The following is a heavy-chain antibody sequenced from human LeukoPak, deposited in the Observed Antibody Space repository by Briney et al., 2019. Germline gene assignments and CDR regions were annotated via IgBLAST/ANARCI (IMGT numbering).Heavy chain of an antibody. V-gene: IGHV3-11*01. CDR1: GFTFSDHY. J-gene: IGHJ1*01. Sequence: PGGSLRLSCAASGFTFSDHYMSWIRQAPGKGLEWVSYISSSGSTIYYADSVKGRFTISRDNAKNSLYLQMNSLRAEDTAVYYCASVEYGDYVFAFWGQGTLVTVSS. D-gene: IGHD4-17*01. CDR3: ASVEYGDYVFAF. CDR2: ISSSGSTI.